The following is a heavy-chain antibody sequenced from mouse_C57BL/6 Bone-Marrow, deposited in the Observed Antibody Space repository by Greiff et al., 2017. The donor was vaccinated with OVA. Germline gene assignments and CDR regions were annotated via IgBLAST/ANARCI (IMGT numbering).Heavy chain of an antibody. CDR2: IYPRSGNT. V-gene: IGHV1-81*01. CDR3: ARSRPWAPGTY. D-gene: IGHD4-1*01. J-gene: IGHJ3*01. CDR1: GYTFTSYG. Sequence: QVQLQQSGAELARPGASVKLSCKASGYTFTSYGISWVKQSTGPGLEWIGEIYPRSGNTYYNEKFKGKATLTADKSSSTAYMELRSLTSEDSAVYFCARSRPWAPGTYWGQGTLVTVSA.